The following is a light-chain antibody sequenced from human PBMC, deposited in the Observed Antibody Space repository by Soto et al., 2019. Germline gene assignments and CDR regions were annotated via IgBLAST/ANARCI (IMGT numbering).Light chain of an antibody. CDR3: CSYAGSYTLVV. CDR2: NVS. Sequence: QSVLTQPRSVSGSPGQSVTISCTGTSSDVGGYNYVSWFQNHPGKAPKLMIYNVSERPSGVPDRFSGSKSGNTASLTISGLQAEDEATYYCCSYAGSYTLVVFGGGTKVTVL. V-gene: IGLV2-11*01. CDR1: SSDVGGYNY. J-gene: IGLJ2*01.